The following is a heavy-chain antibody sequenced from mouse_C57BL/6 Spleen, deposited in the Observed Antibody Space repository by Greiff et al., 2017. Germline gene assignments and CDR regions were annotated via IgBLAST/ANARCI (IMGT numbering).Heavy chain of an antibody. V-gene: IGHV5-4*01. D-gene: IGHD1-1*01. CDR3: ARDYYGSSRYFDV. J-gene: IGHJ1*03. CDR2: ISDGGSYT. CDR1: GFTFSSYA. Sequence: DVMLVESGGGLVKPGGSLKLSCAASGFTFSSYAMSWVRQTPEKRLEWVATISDGGSYTYYPDNVKGRFTISRDNAKNNLYLQMSHLKSEDTAMYYGARDYYGSSRYFDVWGTGTTVTVSS.